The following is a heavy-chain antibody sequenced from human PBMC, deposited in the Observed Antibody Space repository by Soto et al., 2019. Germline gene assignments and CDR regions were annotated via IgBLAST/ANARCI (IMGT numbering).Heavy chain of an antibody. J-gene: IGHJ4*02. D-gene: IGHD3-10*02. CDR3: AGVRGNKPLYFDY. CDR1: GGSISSGDYY. V-gene: IGHV4-30-4*01. CDR2: IYYSGST. Sequence: PSETLSLTCTVSGGSISSGDYYWSWIRQPPGKGLEWIGYIYYSGSTYYNPSLKSRVTISVDTSKNQFSLKLSSVTAADTAVYYCAGVRGNKPLYFDYWGQGTLVTVSS.